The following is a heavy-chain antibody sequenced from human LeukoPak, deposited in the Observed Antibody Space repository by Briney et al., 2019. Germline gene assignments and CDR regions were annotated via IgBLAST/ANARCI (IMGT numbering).Heavy chain of an antibody. J-gene: IGHJ4*02. CDR1: GGSISSYY. CDR3: ARAVSYYGLFYFDY. Sequence: TSETLSLTCTVSGGSISSYYWSWIRQPPGKGLEWIGYIYYSGSTNYNPSLKSRVTISVDTSKNQFSLKLTSVTAADTAVYFCARAVSYYGLFYFDYWGQGTLVTVSS. CDR2: IYYSGST. V-gene: IGHV4-59*01. D-gene: IGHD2/OR15-2a*01.